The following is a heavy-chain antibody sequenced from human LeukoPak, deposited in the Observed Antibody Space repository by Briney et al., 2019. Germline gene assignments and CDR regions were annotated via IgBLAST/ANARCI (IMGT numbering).Heavy chain of an antibody. CDR3: AKDILIFGVVIIQGFDY. CDR2: ISGSGGST. V-gene: IGHV3-23*01. D-gene: IGHD3-3*01. CDR1: GFTFSSYA. J-gene: IGHJ4*02. Sequence: PGGSLRLSCAASGFTFSSYAMSWVRQAPGKGLEWVSAISGSGGSTYYADSVKGRFTISRDNTKNTLYLQMNSLRAEDTAVYYCAKDILIFGVVIIQGFDYWGQGTLVTVSS.